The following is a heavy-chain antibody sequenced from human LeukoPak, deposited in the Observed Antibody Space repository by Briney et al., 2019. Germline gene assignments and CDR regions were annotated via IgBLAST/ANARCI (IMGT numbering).Heavy chain of an antibody. V-gene: IGHV4-59*01. Sequence: SETLSLTCTVSGGSISSYYWSWIRQPPGKGLEWIGYIYYSGSTNYNPSLKSRVTISVDTSKNQFFLKLSSVTAADTAVYYCARRARYCSSTSRTWGCGYYYYGMDVWGQGTTVTVSS. D-gene: IGHD2-2*01. CDR3: ARRARYCSSTSRTWGCGYYYYGMDV. J-gene: IGHJ6*02. CDR1: GGSISSYY. CDR2: IYYSGST.